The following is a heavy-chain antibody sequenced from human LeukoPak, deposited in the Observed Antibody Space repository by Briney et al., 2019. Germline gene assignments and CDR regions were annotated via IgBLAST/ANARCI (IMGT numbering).Heavy chain of an antibody. CDR1: GFTFSSYE. Sequence: GGSLRLSXAASGFTFSSYEMNWVRQAPGKGLEWVSYISSSGSTIYYADSVKGRFTISRDNAKNSLYLQMNNLRAEDTAVYYCARAGFSPWDYWGQGTLVTVSS. CDR3: ARAGFSPWDY. V-gene: IGHV3-48*03. CDR2: ISSSGSTI. D-gene: IGHD6-25*01. J-gene: IGHJ4*02.